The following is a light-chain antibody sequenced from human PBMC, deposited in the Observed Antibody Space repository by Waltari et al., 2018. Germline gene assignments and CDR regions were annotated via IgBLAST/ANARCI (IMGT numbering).Light chain of an antibody. V-gene: IGLV4-69*01. CDR3: QTGGHGTWV. CDR1: SGHSSNI. CDR2: VNSDGSH. J-gene: IGLJ3*02. Sequence: QLVVTQSPSASAPLGASVKLTCTLSSGHSSNIVAWLQQRPEKGPRYLMKVNSDGSHIKGDDIPDRFSGSSSGAERYLTISSLQPDDKADYYCQTGGHGTWVFGGGTTLTVL.